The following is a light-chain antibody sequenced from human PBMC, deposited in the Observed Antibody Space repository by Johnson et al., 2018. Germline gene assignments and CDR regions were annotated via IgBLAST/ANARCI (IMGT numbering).Light chain of an antibody. Sequence: QSVLTQPPSVSAAPGQKVTISCSGSSSNIGNNYVSWYQQLPGTAPKLLIYENNKLPSGIPDRFSGSKSGTSATLDITGLQTGDEADYYCGTWDSSLSSGNVFGTGTKVTVL. CDR2: ENN. V-gene: IGLV1-51*02. J-gene: IGLJ1*01. CDR1: SSNIGNNY. CDR3: GTWDSSLSSGNV.